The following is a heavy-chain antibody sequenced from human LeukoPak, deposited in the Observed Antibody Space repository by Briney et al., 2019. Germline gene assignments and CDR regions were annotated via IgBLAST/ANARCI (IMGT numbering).Heavy chain of an antibody. Sequence: SETLSPTCTVSGGSISSSSYYWGCLRQPPGKGLEWIGSIHYNGSTCYNPSLESRVIMSVDTSKNQFSLSLTSVTAADAAMYYCARDRGVPRPYYFDQWGQGTLVTVSS. CDR3: ARDRGVPRPYYFDQ. CDR2: IHYNGST. CDR1: GGSISSSSYY. V-gene: IGHV4-39*07. D-gene: IGHD3-10*01. J-gene: IGHJ4*02.